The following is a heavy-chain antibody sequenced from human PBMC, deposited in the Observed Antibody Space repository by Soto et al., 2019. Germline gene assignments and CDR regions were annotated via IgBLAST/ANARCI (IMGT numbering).Heavy chain of an antibody. CDR3: ARQATGYYYGWFDP. CDR2: IYYSGGT. CDR1: GGSISSSSYY. V-gene: IGHV4-39*01. J-gene: IGHJ5*02. D-gene: IGHD3-22*01. Sequence: SETLSLTCTVSGGSISSSSYYWGWIRQPPGKGLEWIGSIYYSGGTFYTPSLKSRVTMSVDTSNNQFSLKLNSVTAADTAVYYCARQATGYYYGWFDPWGQGTLVTVS.